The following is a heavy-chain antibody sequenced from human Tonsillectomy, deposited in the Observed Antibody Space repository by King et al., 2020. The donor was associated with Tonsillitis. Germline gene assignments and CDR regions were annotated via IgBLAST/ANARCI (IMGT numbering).Heavy chain of an antibody. D-gene: IGHD3-9*01. Sequence: VQLVESGGGLVQPGGSLRLSCAASGFTFSSYWMSWVRQAPGKGLEWVANITQDGSEKYYVDSVKGRFTISRDNAKNSLYLQMNSLRAEDTAVYYCARDRDITIYYYYGMDVWGQGTTVAVSS. V-gene: IGHV3-7*01. J-gene: IGHJ6*02. CDR3: ARDRDITIYYYYGMDV. CDR2: ITQDGSEK. CDR1: GFTFSSYW.